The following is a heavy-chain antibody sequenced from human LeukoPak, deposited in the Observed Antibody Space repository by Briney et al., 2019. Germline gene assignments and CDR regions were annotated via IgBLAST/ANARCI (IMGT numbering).Heavy chain of an antibody. CDR2: INHSGST. Sequence: SETLSITCAVYGGSFSGYYWSWIRQPPGKGLGWIGEINHSGSTYYNPSLKSRVTISVDTSKNQFSLKLSSVAAPGTAVYYFANRPRSFWRCGRLSNWGQGTLVTVSS. CDR3: ANRPRSFWRCGRLSN. J-gene: IGHJ4*02. D-gene: IGHD3-3*01. V-gene: IGHV4-34*01. CDR1: GGSFSGYY.